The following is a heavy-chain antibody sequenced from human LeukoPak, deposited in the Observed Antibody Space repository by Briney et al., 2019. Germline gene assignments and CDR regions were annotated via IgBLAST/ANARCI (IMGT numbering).Heavy chain of an antibody. CDR2: IYHSGTT. J-gene: IGHJ4*02. D-gene: IGHD1-26*01. CDR3: ARVLGGSSPFDY. Sequence: SETLSLTCAVSGYSISSGYYWGWIRQPPGKGLEWIGSIYHSGTTHYNPSLKSRVTISVDTSKNQFSLKLSSVTAADTAIYYCARVLGGSSPFDYWGQGTLDTVSS. CDR1: GYSISSGYY. V-gene: IGHV4-38-2*01.